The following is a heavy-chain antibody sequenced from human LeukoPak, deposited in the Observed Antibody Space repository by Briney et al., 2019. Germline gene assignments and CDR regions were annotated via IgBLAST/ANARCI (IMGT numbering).Heavy chain of an antibody. J-gene: IGHJ4*02. V-gene: IGHV3-23*01. CDR1: GFTFSSYW. CDR2: ISGSGGKT. Sequence: GGSLRLSCAASGFTFSSYWMHWVRQAPGKGLEWVSAISGSGGKTYYADSVKGRFTISRDNSKNTLYLQMDNLRAEDTALYYCAKDSGPDVLTGNNRKFDCWGQGTLLTVSS. D-gene: IGHD2-8*02. CDR3: AKDSGPDVLTGNNRKFDC.